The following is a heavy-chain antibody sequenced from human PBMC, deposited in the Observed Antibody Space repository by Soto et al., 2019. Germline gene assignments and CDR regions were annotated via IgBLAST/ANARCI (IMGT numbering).Heavy chain of an antibody. V-gene: IGHV1-69*01. CDR2: LIPISGTA. CDR1: GGTFSSYA. Sequence: QVQLVQSGAEVKKPGSSVKVSCKASGGTFSSYAISWVRQAPGQGLEWLGGLIPISGTANYAQKFQGRVTITAAESTSTAYMELGSLRSEDTAVYYCARSQGSSTSLEIYYYYYYGMDVWGQGTTVTVSS. D-gene: IGHD2-2*01. CDR3: ARSQGSSTSLEIYYYYYYGMDV. J-gene: IGHJ6*02.